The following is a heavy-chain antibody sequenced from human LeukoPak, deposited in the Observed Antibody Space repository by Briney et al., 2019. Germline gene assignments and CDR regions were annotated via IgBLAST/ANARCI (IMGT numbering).Heavy chain of an antibody. V-gene: IGHV4-59*12. J-gene: IGHJ6*03. CDR2: IYYSGST. Sequence: SEALSLTCTVSGGSISSYYWSWIRQPPGKGLEWIGYIYYSGSTNYNPSLKSRVTISVDTSKNQFSLKLSSVTAADTAVYYCARLGYCSSTSCYRGMYYYYMDVWGKGTTVTISS. D-gene: IGHD2-2*02. CDR1: GGSISSYY. CDR3: ARLGYCSSTSCYRGMYYYYMDV.